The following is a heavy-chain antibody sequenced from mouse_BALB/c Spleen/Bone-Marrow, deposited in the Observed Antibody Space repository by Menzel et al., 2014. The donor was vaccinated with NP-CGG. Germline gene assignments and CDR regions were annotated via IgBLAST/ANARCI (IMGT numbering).Heavy chain of an antibody. V-gene: IGHV1S135*01. Sequence: VQLQQSGPELVKPGASVKVSCKASGYSFTDYNIYWVKRSHGESLEWIGYIDPYNGGTSYNQKFKGKATLTVDKSSSTAFMHLYSLTSEDSAVYYCSRWDYANAMDYWGQGTSVTVSS. J-gene: IGHJ4*01. D-gene: IGHD2-4*01. CDR2: IDPYNGGT. CDR1: GYSFTDYN. CDR3: SRWDYANAMDY.